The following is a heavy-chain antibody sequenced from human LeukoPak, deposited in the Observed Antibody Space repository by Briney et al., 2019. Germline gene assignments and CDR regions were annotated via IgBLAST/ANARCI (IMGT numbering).Heavy chain of an antibody. J-gene: IGHJ4*02. CDR1: GFTFSSYT. D-gene: IGHD6-19*01. CDR3: ARDEGYSSSPFDY. Sequence: GGSLRLSCAASGFTFSSYTMNWVRQAPGEGVEGVACISSISSYIYYADSVKGRFTISRDNAKNSLSLQMNSLRAEDTAVYYCARDEGYSSSPFDYWGQGTLVTVCS. V-gene: IGHV3-21*04. CDR2: ISSISSYI.